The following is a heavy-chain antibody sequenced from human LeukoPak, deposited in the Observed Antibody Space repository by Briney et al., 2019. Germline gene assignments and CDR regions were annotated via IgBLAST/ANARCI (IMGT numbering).Heavy chain of an antibody. Sequence: GGSLRLSCVASGFTFSTFAMIWVRRPPGKGLEWVSSIFPSGGEIHYADSVRGRFTISRDNSKSTLSLQMNSLRVEDTAIYYCATYRQVLLPFESWGQGTLVTVSS. J-gene: IGHJ4*02. V-gene: IGHV3-23*01. CDR3: ATYRQVLLPFES. CDR1: GFTFSTFA. CDR2: IFPSGGEI. D-gene: IGHD2-8*02.